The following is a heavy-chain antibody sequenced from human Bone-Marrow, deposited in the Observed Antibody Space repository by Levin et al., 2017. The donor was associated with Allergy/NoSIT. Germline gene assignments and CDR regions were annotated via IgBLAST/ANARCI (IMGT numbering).Heavy chain of an antibody. Sequence: GASVKVSCAASGFTVDDYIIHWVRQAPGKGLEWVSLISWDGDKTFYADSVRGRFTISRDNSTNSVYLQMNSLRTEDTAFYYCAKEISPRTAVAGNFDFWGQGTLVTVSS. CDR2: ISWDGDKT. V-gene: IGHV3-43*01. CDR3: AKEISPRTAVAGNFDF. D-gene: IGHD6-19*01. J-gene: IGHJ4*02. CDR1: GFTVDDYI.